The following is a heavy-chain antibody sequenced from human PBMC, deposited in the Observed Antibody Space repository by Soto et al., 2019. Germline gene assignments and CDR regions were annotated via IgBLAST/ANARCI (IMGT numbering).Heavy chain of an antibody. CDR2: IIPILGIA. CDR1: GGTFSSYT. V-gene: IGHV1-69*02. D-gene: IGHD1-7*01. CDR3: ARAHRGNYYFDY. J-gene: IGHJ4*02. Sequence: QVQLVQSGAEVKKPGSSVKVSCKASGGTFSSYTISWVRQAPGQGLEWMGRIIPILGIANYAQKFQGRVTITADKSTSTAYMELSSLRSEDTAVYYCARAHRGNYYFDYWGQGTLVTVSS.